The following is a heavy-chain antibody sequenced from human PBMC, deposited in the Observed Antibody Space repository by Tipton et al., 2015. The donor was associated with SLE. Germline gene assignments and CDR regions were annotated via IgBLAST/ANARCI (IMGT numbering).Heavy chain of an antibody. Sequence: QVQLVQSGPEVKKPGASVKVSCMASGYTFTSYGISWVRQAPGQGLEWMGWINAYNGNTNYAQKLQGRVTLTTDTSTSTAYMEVRSLRSDDTAVYYRARDPPPLIAEARGYYYYAMDVWGQGTTVTVSS. CDR3: ARDPPPLIAEARGYYYYAMDV. CDR1: GYTFTSYG. V-gene: IGHV1-18*04. J-gene: IGHJ6*02. CDR2: INAYNGNT. D-gene: IGHD6-13*01.